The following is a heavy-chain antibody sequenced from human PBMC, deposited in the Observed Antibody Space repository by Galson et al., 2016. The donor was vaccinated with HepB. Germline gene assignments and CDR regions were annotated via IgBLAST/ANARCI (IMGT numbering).Heavy chain of an antibody. V-gene: IGHV1-69*13. CDR3: AREFTFGGVIVTGFDV. Sequence: SVKVSCKAFGGTFSSYPISWVRQAPGQGLQWMGSFVPIFGTPNYAQRLQGRVTIMLDESTSTAYMELSSLRSEDTAVYYCAREFTFGGVIVTGFDVWGQGTMFTVSS. J-gene: IGHJ3*01. CDR2: FVPIFGTP. D-gene: IGHD3-16*02. CDR1: GGTFSSYP.